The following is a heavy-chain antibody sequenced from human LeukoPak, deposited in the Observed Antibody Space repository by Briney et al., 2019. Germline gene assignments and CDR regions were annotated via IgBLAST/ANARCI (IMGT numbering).Heavy chain of an antibody. CDR1: GFTFSSYG. D-gene: IGHD6-6*01. CDR3: AKRVEYSSSSGYFDY. V-gene: IGHV3-23*01. J-gene: IGHJ4*02. Sequence: PGGSLRLSCAASGFTFSSYGMSWVRQAPGKGLEWVSAISDRGSSTYYADSVKGRFTISRDNSKNTLYLQMNSLRAEDTAVYYCAKRVEYSSSSGYFDYWGQGTLVTVSS. CDR2: ISDRGSST.